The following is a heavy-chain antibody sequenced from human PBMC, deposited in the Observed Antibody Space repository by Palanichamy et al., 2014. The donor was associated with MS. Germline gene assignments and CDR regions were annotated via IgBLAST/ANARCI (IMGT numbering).Heavy chain of an antibody. CDR1: GDSIITYY. V-gene: IGHV4-59*01. CDR2: IHYTGNT. Sequence: QVQLQESGPGLVKPSETLSLTCAVSGDSIITYYYSWIRQPPGRGLEWIGYIHYTGNTNCNPSLKSRVTMSVDTSKSQFSLKLTSVTAADTAVYYCVKGRDPDCFDYWGQGSLVTVSS. J-gene: IGHJ4*02. CDR3: VKGRDPDCFDY.